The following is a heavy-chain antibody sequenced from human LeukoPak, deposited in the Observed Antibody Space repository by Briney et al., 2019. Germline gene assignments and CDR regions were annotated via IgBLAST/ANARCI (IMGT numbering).Heavy chain of an antibody. CDR3: ARESFGYSSSWSSYYYYYYMDV. CDR1: GGSISSYY. CDR2: IYTSGST. V-gene: IGHV4-4*07. D-gene: IGHD6-13*01. J-gene: IGHJ6*03. Sequence: SETLSLTCTVSGGSISSYYWSWIRQPAGKGLEWIGHIYTSGSTNYNPSLKSRVTMSVDTSKNQFSLKLSSVTAADTAVYYCARESFGYSSSWSSYYYYYYMDVWGKGTTVTVSS.